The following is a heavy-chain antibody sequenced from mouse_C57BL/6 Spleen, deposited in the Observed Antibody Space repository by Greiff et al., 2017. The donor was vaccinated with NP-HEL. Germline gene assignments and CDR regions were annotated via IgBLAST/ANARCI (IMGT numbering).Heavy chain of an antibody. J-gene: IGHJ2*01. Sequence: QVHVKQSGAELVRPGASVTLSCKASGYTFTDYEMHWVKQTPVHGLEWIGAIDPETGGTTYNQKFKGKAILTADKSSSTAYMELRSLTSEDSAVYYCTNYSNYVGVYWGQGTTLTVSS. CDR1: GYTFTDYE. CDR2: IDPETGGT. V-gene: IGHV1-15*01. CDR3: TNYSNYVGVY. D-gene: IGHD2-5*01.